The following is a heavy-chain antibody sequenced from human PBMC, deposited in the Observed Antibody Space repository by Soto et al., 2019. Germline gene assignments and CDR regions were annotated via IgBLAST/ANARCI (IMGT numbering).Heavy chain of an antibody. D-gene: IGHD2-21*02. CDR1: GFTVSRHY. J-gene: IGHJ6*03. Sequence: GGSLRLSCAASGFTVSRHYMSWVRQAPGKGLEWVSVIYSGGTTKYADSVKGRFTISRDSSKNTLYFQISSLRVEDTAVYYCAKAACDHLLVDYYYYMDGWGKGTTVTVSS. V-gene: IGHV3-66*01. CDR2: IYSGGTT. CDR3: AKAACDHLLVDYYYYMDG.